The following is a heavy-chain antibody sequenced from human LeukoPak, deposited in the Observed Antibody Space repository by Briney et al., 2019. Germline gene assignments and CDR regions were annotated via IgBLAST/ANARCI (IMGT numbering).Heavy chain of an antibody. CDR1: RFDLSGAA. D-gene: IGHD3-3*01. CDR2: ILTKLKNYAT. J-gene: IGHJ4*01. V-gene: IGHV3-73*01. Sequence: GGCLRLSCAPSRFDLSGAAIYWIRQGSGKGRGWGGRILTKLKNYATSYAASVRARFTISRDASENTAYMQMASLRTEDTAVYYRSSPIFSSLPTRPVDFWGHGTLVTVSS. CDR3: SSPIFSSLPTRPVDF.